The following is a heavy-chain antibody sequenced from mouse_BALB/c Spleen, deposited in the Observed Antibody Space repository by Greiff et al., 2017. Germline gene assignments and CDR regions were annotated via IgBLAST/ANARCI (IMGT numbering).Heavy chain of an antibody. Sequence: EVQLVESGGGLVQPGGSLKLSCAASGFTFSSYGMSWVRQTPDKRLELVATINSNGGSTYYPDSVKGRFTISRDNAKNTLYLQMSSLKSEDTAMYYCARDGGYWYFDVWGAGTTVTVAA. V-gene: IGHV5-6-3*01. CDR2: INSNGGST. CDR1: GFTFSSYG. CDR3: ARDGGYWYFDV. J-gene: IGHJ1*01.